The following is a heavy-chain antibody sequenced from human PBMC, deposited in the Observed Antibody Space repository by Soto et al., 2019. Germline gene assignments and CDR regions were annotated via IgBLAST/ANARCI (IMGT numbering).Heavy chain of an antibody. J-gene: IGHJ5*02. Sequence: ASVKVSCKASGYTFTSYAVHWVRQAPGQRLEWMGWINVGNGNTKYSQKFQGRVTITRDTSASTAHMELSSLRSEDTAVYYCARNVPGTGRLDPWGQGTLVTVSS. CDR2: INVGNGNT. V-gene: IGHV1-3*01. CDR3: ARNVPGTGRLDP. D-gene: IGHD2-8*02. CDR1: GYTFTSYA.